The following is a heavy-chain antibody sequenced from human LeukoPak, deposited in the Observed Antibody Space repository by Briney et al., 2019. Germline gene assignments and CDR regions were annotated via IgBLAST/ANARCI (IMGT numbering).Heavy chain of an antibody. V-gene: IGHV4-34*01. J-gene: IGHJ6*03. Sequence: KPSETLSLTCAVYGGSLSSYYWSWIRQPPGKGLEWIGSIYYSGSTYYNPSLKSRVTISVDTSKNQFSLKLSSVTAADTAVYYCASGYYGSGSYGYYYYYMDVWGKGTTVTISS. D-gene: IGHD3-10*01. CDR3: ASGYYGSGSYGYYYYYMDV. CDR1: GGSLSSYY. CDR2: IYYSGST.